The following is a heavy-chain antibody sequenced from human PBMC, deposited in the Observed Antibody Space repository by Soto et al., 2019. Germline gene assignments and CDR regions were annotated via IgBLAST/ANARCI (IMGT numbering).Heavy chain of an antibody. V-gene: IGHV4-34*01. CDR1: GGSFSGYY. CDR3: ARGRRQLGDY. Sequence: TLSLTCAVYGGSFSGYYWSWIRQPPGKGLEWIGEINHSGSTNYNPSLKSRVTISVDTSKNQFSLKLSSVTAADTAVYYCARGRRQLGDYWGQGTLVTVSS. J-gene: IGHJ4*02. D-gene: IGHD6-6*01. CDR2: INHSGST.